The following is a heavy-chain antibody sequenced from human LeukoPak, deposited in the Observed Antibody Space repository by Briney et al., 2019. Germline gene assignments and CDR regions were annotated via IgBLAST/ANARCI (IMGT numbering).Heavy chain of an antibody. J-gene: IGHJ4*02. CDR1: GGSISSGGYY. CDR2: IYYSGST. CDR3: ARLRGYSGSIDY. V-gene: IGHV4-31*03. D-gene: IGHD5-18*01. Sequence: SETLSLTCTVSGGSISSGGYYWSWIRQHPGKGLEWIGYIYYSGSTYYNPSLKSRVTISVDRSKNQFSLKLSSVTAADTAVYYCARLRGYSGSIDYWGQGTLVTVSS.